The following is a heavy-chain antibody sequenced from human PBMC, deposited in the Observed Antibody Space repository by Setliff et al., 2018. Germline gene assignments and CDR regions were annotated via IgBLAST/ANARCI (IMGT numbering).Heavy chain of an antibody. Sequence: LRLSCATSGFTFSSYAMSWVRQAPGKGLEWVSAMSASGTSTYHAGSVKGRFTISGDNSKKTLYLQMNSLRAEDTAVYFCAKSPVAYCSGAVCYPFDYWGQGTLVTVSS. D-gene: IGHD2-8*02. V-gene: IGHV3-23*01. CDR3: AKSPVAYCSGAVCYPFDY. J-gene: IGHJ4*02. CDR1: GFTFSSYA. CDR2: MSASGTST.